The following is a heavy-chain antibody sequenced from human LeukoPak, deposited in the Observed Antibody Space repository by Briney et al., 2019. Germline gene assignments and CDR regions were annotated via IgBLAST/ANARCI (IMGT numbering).Heavy chain of an antibody. CDR2: IYYTGST. CDR1: GGSISNSKYY. J-gene: IGHJ4*02. V-gene: IGHV4-39*01. Sequence: SETLSLTCTVSGGSISNSKYYWGWISQPPGKGLEWIGTIYYTGSTYYNPSLKSRVTISVDTSKNQFSLRLSSVTAADTSVYYCARPYGSYSSPPDFWGQGTLVTVSS. CDR3: ARPYGSYSSPPDF. D-gene: IGHD2-15*01.